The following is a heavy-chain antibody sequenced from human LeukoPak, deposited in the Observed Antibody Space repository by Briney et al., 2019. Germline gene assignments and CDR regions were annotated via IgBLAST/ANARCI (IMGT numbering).Heavy chain of an antibody. V-gene: IGHV4-61*05. CDR2: IYYSGST. CDR1: GGSISSSSYY. Sequence: SETLSLTCTVSGGSISSSSYYWSWIRQPPGKGLEWIGYIYYSGSTNYNPSLKSRVTISVDTSKNQFSLKLSSVTAADTAVYYCARLWFGELSYFDYWGQGTLVTVSS. D-gene: IGHD3-10*01. CDR3: ARLWFGELSYFDY. J-gene: IGHJ4*02.